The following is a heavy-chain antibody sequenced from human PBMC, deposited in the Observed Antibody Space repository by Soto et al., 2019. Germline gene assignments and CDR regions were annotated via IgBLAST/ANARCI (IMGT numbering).Heavy chain of an antibody. CDR1: GFTFTSSA. V-gene: IGHV1-58*01. CDR3: AAGYCSSTSCRYYYGMDV. CDR2: IVVGSGNT. D-gene: IGHD2-2*01. Sequence: SVKVSCKASGFTFTSSAVQWVRQARGQRLEWIGWIVVGSGNTNYAQKFQERVTITRDMSTSTAYMELSSLRSEDTAVYYCAAGYCSSTSCRYYYGMDVRGQGTTVTVSS. J-gene: IGHJ6*02.